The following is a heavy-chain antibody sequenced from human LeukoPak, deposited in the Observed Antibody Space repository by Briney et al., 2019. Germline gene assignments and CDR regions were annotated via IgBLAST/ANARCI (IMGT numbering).Heavy chain of an antibody. Sequence: KPSETLSLTCTVSGGSISRSGYCWGWIRQPPGKGLEWIGSVDYSGNTNYNPSLKSRVTISVDMSKNQFSLKLSSVTAADTAVYYCATRRWSDDELVGYYWGQGTLVTVSS. CDR3: ATRRWSDDELVGYY. CDR1: GGSISRSGYC. V-gene: IGHV4-39*01. J-gene: IGHJ4*02. D-gene: IGHD2-15*01. CDR2: VDYSGNT.